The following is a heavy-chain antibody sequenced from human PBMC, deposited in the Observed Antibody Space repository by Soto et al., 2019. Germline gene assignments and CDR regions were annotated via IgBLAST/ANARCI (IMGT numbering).Heavy chain of an antibody. CDR1: GFTFSSYA. D-gene: IGHD3-3*01. Sequence: PGGSLRLSCAASGFTFSSYAMSWVRQAPGKGLEWVSAISGSGGSTYYADSVKGRFTISRDNSKNTLYLQMNSLRAEDTAVYYCAKDRPTYYDFWSGPDYYGMDVWGQGTTVTVSS. V-gene: IGHV3-23*01. J-gene: IGHJ6*02. CDR3: AKDRPTYYDFWSGPDYYGMDV. CDR2: ISGSGGST.